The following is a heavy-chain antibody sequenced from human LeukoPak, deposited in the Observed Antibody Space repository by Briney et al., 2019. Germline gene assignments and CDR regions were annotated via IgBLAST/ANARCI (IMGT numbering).Heavy chain of an antibody. CDR1: GYTFTVYY. CDR2: INPNSGGT. CDR3: ARDYYDSSGHFLNY. D-gene: IGHD3-22*01. V-gene: IGHV1-2*02. Sequence: ASVTVSCKASGYTFTVYYMHWVRPAPGQGLEWLGWINPNSGGTNYAQKFQGRVTVTRDTSISTAYMELSRLRSDDTAVYYCARDYYDSSGHFLNYWGQGTLVTVSS. J-gene: IGHJ4*02.